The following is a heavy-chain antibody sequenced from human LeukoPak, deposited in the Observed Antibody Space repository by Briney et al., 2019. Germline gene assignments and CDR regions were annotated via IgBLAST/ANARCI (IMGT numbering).Heavy chain of an antibody. V-gene: IGHV3-11*01. J-gene: IGHJ4*02. CDR1: GFTSSDYY. Sequence: PGGSLRLSCAASGFTSSDYYMSWIRQAPGKGLEWVSYISSSGSTIYYADSVKGRFTISRDNAKNSLYLQMNSLRAEDTAVYYCARDLMYYYDSSGYGHWGQGTLVTVSS. CDR3: ARDLMYYYDSSGYGH. D-gene: IGHD3-22*01. CDR2: ISSSGSTI.